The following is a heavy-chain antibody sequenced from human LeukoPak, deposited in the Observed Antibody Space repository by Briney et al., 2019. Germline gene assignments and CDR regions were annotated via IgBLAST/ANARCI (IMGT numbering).Heavy chain of an antibody. D-gene: IGHD3-10*01. V-gene: IGHV4-34*01. CDR1: GGSFSGYY. J-gene: IGHJ5*02. CDR2: INHSGST. CDR3: ARGVSYYGSGSYYMYNWFDP. Sequence: SETLSLPCAVYGGSFSGYYWSWIRQPPGKGLEWIGEINHSGSTNYNPSLKSRVTISVDTSKNQFSLKLSSVTAADTAVYYCARGVSYYGSGSYYMYNWFDPWGQGTLVTVSS.